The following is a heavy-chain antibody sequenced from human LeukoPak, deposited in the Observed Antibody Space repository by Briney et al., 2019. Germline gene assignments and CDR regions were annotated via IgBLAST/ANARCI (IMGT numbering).Heavy chain of an antibody. J-gene: IGHJ2*01. CDR1: GGSISSGDYY. CDR3: ARVYYDFWSGYSARYFDL. CDR2: IYYSGST. Sequence: PSETLSLTCTVSGGSISSGDYYWSWLRQPPGKGLEWIGYIYYSGSTYYNPSLKRRVTISVDTSKNQFSLKLSSVTAADTAVYYCARVYYDFWSGYSARYFDLWGRGTLVTVSS. V-gene: IGHV4-30-4*01. D-gene: IGHD3-3*01.